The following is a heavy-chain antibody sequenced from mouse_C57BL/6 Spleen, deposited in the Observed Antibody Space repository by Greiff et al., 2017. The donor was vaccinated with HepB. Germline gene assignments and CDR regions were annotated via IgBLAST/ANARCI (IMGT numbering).Heavy chain of an antibody. CDR1: GYTFTDHT. V-gene: IGHV1-78*01. CDR3: AREGNYYGSSYAMDY. Sequence: VQLVESDAELVKPGASVKISCKVSGYTFTDHTIHWMKQRPEQGLEWIGYIYPRDGSTKYNEKFKGKATLTADKSSSTAYMQLNSLTSEDSAVYFCAREGNYYGSSYAMDYWGQGTSVTVSS. D-gene: IGHD1-1*01. CDR2: IYPRDGST. J-gene: IGHJ4*01.